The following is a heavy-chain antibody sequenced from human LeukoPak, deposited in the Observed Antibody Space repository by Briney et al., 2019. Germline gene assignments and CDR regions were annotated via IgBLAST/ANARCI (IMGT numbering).Heavy chain of an antibody. V-gene: IGHV3-33*01. D-gene: IGHD3-10*01. Sequence: GGSLRLSCAASGFTFSSYGMHWVRQAPGKGLEWVAVIWYDGSNKYYADSVKGRFTIPRDNSKNTLYLQMNSLRAEDTAVYYCARSGLFYGSGSHFDYWGQGTLVTVSS. J-gene: IGHJ4*02. CDR2: IWYDGSNK. CDR1: GFTFSSYG. CDR3: ARSGLFYGSGSHFDY.